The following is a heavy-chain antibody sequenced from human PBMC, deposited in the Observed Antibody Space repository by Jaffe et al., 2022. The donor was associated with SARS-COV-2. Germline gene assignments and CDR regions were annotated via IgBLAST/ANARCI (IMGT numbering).Heavy chain of an antibody. Sequence: QVQLQESGPGLVKPSETLSLTCTVSGGSISSYYWSWIRQPPGKGLEWIGYIYYSGSTNYNPSLKSRVTISVDTSKNQFSLKLSSVTAADTAVYYCARVFWSGPPDQNWFDPWGQGTLVTVSS. J-gene: IGHJ5*02. V-gene: IGHV4-59*01. CDR1: GGSISSYY. CDR3: ARVFWSGPPDQNWFDP. CDR2: IYYSGST. D-gene: IGHD3-3*01.